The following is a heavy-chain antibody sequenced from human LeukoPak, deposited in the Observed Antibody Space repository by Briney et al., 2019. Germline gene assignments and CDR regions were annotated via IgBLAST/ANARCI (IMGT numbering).Heavy chain of an antibody. CDR3: ARDGVAANYGMDV. CDR1: GVTFSSYW. Sequence: GGSLRLSCAASGVTFSSYWMSWVRQAPGKGLEWVANIKQDGSEKNYVDSVKGRFTISRDNAKNSLYLQMNSLRAEDTAVYYCARDGVAANYGMDVWGQGTTVTVSS. J-gene: IGHJ6*02. V-gene: IGHV3-7*01. D-gene: IGHD6-13*01. CDR2: IKQDGSEK.